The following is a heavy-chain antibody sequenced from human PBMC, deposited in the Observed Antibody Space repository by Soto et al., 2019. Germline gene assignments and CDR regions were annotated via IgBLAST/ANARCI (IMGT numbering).Heavy chain of an antibody. CDR2: VYYSGST. D-gene: IGHD2-21*01. Sequence: PSETLSLTCDVSADSISTYYWSWIRQPPGKGLEWIGYVYYSGSTLYNPSLESRVTLSIDMSKKQVSLKLSSVIAADTAVYYCARTRMIESWIDYWGHGTLVTVS. CDR1: ADSISTYY. J-gene: IGHJ4*01. V-gene: IGHV4-59*01. CDR3: ARTRMIESWIDY.